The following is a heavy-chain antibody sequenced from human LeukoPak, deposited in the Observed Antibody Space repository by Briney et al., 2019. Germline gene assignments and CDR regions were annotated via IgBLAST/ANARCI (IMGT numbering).Heavy chain of an antibody. CDR3: ATDGDFWSGSLRGFYMDV. V-gene: IGHV1-24*01. CDR2: FDPEDGET. J-gene: IGHJ6*03. Sequence: ASVKVSCKVSGYTLTALSMHWVRQAPGKGLEWMGGFDPEDGETIYAQKFQGRVTMTEDTSTDTAYMELSSLRSEDTAVYYCATDGDFWSGSLRGFYMDVWGKGTTVTVSS. CDR1: GYTLTALS. D-gene: IGHD3-3*01.